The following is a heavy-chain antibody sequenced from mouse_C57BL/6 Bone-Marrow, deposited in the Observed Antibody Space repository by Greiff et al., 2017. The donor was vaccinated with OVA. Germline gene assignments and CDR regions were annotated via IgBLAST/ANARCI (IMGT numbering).Heavy chain of an antibody. V-gene: IGHV1-26*01. Sequence: EVKLQQSGPELVKPGASVKISCKASGYTFTDYYMNWVKQSHGKSLEWIGDINPNNGGTSYNQKFKGKATLTVDKSSSTAYMELRSLTSEDSAVYYCARDDGYRFAYWGQGTLVTVSA. D-gene: IGHD2-3*01. J-gene: IGHJ3*01. CDR1: GYTFTDYY. CDR2: INPNNGGT. CDR3: ARDDGYRFAY.